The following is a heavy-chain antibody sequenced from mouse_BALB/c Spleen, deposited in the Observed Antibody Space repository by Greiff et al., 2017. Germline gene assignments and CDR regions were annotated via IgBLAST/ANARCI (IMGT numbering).Heavy chain of an antibody. V-gene: IGHV5-9-4*01. CDR2: ISSGGSYT. J-gene: IGHJ4*01. D-gene: IGHD2-10*02. CDR3: AREGYGNYGYAMDY. CDR1: GFTFSSYA. Sequence: EVKLVESGGGLVKPGGSLKLSCAASGFTFSSYAMSWVRQSPEKRLEWVAEISSGGSYTYYPDTVTGRFTISRDNAKNTLYLEMSSLRSEDTAMYYCAREGYGNYGYAMDYWGQGTSVTVSS.